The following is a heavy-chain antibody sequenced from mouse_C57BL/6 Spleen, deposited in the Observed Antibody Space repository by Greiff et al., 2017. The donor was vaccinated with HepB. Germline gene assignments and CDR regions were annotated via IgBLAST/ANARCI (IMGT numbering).Heavy chain of an antibody. V-gene: IGHV2-2*01. CDR2: IWSGGST. CDR1: GFSLTSYG. Sequence: QVQLKESGPGLVQPSQSLSITCTVSGFSLTSYGVHWVRQSPGKGLEWLGVIWSGGSTDYNAAFISRLSISKDNSKSQVFFKMNSLQADDTAIYYCARKSNYVSFNYAMDYWGQGTSVTVSS. J-gene: IGHJ4*01. CDR3: ARKSNYVSFNYAMDY. D-gene: IGHD2-5*01.